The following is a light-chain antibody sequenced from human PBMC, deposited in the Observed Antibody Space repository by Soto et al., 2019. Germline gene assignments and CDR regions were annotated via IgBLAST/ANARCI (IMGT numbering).Light chain of an antibody. CDR2: DVN. CDR3: SSYTTITTPGYV. CDR1: NSDVGFYDY. J-gene: IGLJ1*01. V-gene: IGLV2-14*03. Sequence: QSALTQPASVSGSPGQSITISCTGTNSDVGFYDYVSWYQHHPGKAPKLMIYDVNNRPSGVSSRFSGSKSGNTASLTISGLQAEDEADYYCSSYTTITTPGYVFGTGTKLTVL.